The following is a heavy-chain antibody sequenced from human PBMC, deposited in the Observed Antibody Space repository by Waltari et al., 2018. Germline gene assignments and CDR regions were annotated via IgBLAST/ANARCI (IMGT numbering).Heavy chain of an antibody. V-gene: IGHV3-7*01. CDR3: ARHYGGGM. CDR1: GFTFSTYW. Sequence: EVQLVESGGGLVQPGGSLRLSCAASGFTFSTYWMGWVRQSPGKGLEWVANIKPDGSEKYYVDSVKGRFTISRDNAKNSLYLQMSSLRAEDTAVYYCARHYGGGMGAQGTLVTVSS. D-gene: IGHD4-17*01. CDR2: IKPDGSEK. J-gene: IGHJ4*02.